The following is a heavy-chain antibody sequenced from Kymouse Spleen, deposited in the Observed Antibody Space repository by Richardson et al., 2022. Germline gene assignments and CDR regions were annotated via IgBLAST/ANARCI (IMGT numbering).Heavy chain of an antibody. CDR2: IKQDGSEK. CDR3: ARKYSSSPYNWFDP. V-gene: IGHV3-7*01. D-gene: IGHD6-6*01. CDR1: GFTFSSYW. Sequence: EVQLVESGGGLVQPGGSLRLSCAASGFTFSSYWMSWVRQAPGKGLEWVANIKQDGSEKYYVDSVKGRFTISRDNAKNSLYLQMNSLRAEDTAVYYCARKYSSSPYNWFDPWGQGTLVTVSS. J-gene: IGHJ5*02.